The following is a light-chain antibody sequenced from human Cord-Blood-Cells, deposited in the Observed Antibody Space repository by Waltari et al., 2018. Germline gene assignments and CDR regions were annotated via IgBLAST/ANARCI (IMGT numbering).Light chain of an antibody. CDR2: DAS. Sequence: DIQMTQSPSTLSASVGDRVTIPCRASQTISSWLAWYQQKPGKAPKLLIYDASSLESEVPSRFSGSGSGTEFTLPISSMQPDDFATYYCQQYNSYLTFGGGTKVEIK. CDR1: QTISSW. CDR3: QQYNSYLT. V-gene: IGKV1-5*01. J-gene: IGKJ4*01.